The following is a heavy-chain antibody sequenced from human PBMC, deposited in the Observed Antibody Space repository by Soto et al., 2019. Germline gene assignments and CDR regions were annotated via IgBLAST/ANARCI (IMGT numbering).Heavy chain of an antibody. Sequence: LGESLKISCKGSGYTFTNYWIGWVRQMPGKGPEWMGIIYPGDSDTKYNPSFQGQVTISADKSITTTYLQWSSLKASDTAIYYCARHIVVVPAAPYYGMDVWGQGTTVTVSS. CDR1: GYTFTNYW. V-gene: IGHV5-51*01. CDR3: ARHIVVVPAAPYYGMDV. J-gene: IGHJ6*02. CDR2: IYPGDSDT. D-gene: IGHD2-2*01.